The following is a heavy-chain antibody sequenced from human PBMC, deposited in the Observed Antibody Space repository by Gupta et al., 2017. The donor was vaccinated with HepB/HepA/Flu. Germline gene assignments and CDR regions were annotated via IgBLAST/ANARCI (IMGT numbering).Heavy chain of an antibody. CDR2: ISDRGGST. V-gene: IGHV3-23*01. J-gene: IGHJ4*02. D-gene: IGHD3-3*01. Sequence: EVQLLESGGGLVQPGGSLTLSCAASGFTFRNYAMSWVRQAPGKGLEWVSEISDRGGSTYYTDSVKGRFTISKDNSKNTLYLQMNSLRADDTAVYYCATSTIFGVVVLNPGFDHWGQGTLVTV. CDR3: ATSTIFGVVVLNPGFDH. CDR1: GFTFRNYA.